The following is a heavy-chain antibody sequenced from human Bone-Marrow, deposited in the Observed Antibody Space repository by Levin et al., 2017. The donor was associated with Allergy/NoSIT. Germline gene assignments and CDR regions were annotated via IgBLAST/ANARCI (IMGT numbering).Heavy chain of an antibody. J-gene: IGHJ3*02. CDR3: ARDRGGYDSSGYYGRPDAFDI. V-gene: IGHV3-53*01. D-gene: IGHD3-22*01. Sequence: ESLKISCAASGFTVSSNYMSWVRQAPGKGLEWVSVIYSGGSTYYADSVKGRFTISRDNSKNTLYLQMNSLRAEDTAVYYCARDRGGYDSSGYYGRPDAFDIWGQGTMVTVSS. CDR1: GFTVSSNY. CDR2: IYSGGST.